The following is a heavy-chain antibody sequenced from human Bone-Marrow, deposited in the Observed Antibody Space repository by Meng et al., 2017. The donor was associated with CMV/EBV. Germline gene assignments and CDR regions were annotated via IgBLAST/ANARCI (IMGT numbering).Heavy chain of an antibody. CDR1: GGSISSSSYY. CDR3: ARELGYCSSTSCPSGV. Sequence: LRLSCTVSGGSISSSSYYWSWIRQPPGKGLEWIGYIYYSGSGYYNPSLKSRATISVDTSKNQFSLKLRSVTAADTAVYFCARELGYCSSTSCPSGVWGQGTTVTVYS. D-gene: IGHD2-2*01. J-gene: IGHJ6*02. V-gene: IGHV4-30-4*08. CDR2: IYYSGSG.